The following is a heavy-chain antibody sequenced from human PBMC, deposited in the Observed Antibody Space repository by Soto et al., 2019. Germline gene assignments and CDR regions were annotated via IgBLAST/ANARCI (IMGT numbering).Heavy chain of an antibody. V-gene: IGHV3-21*01. CDR2: ISSSSSYI. J-gene: IGHJ4*02. CDR1: GFIFSRYA. CDR3: ARAGGYTAYDSLDY. Sequence: GGSLRLSCEASGFIFSRYAMNWVRQAPGQGLEWVSSISSSSSYIYYKDSVKGRFTISRDNAKNSLFLQMNSLRAEDTALYYCARAGGYTAYDSLDYWGQGALVTVSS. D-gene: IGHD5-12*01.